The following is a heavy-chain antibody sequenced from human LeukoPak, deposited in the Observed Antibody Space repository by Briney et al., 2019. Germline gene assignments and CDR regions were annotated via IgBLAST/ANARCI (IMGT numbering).Heavy chain of an antibody. J-gene: IGHJ4*02. V-gene: IGHV3-30-3*01. Sequence: GRSLRLSCAASGFTFSSYAMHWVRQAPGKGLEWVAVISYDGSNKYYADSVKGRFTISRDNSKNTLYLQMNSLRAEDTAVYYCAREQTVTAMEFLDYWGQGTLVTVSS. CDR2: ISYDGSNK. CDR3: AREQTVTAMEFLDY. CDR1: GFTFSSYA. D-gene: IGHD2-21*02.